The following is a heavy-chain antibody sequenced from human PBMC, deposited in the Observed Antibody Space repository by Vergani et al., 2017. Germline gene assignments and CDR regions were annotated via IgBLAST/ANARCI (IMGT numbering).Heavy chain of an antibody. D-gene: IGHD3-3*01. Sequence: EVQLVESGGGLVQPGESLRLSCAASGFPFSNYAMSWVRQAPGKGLEWVSAISGSGGSTYYADSVKGRFTISRGNTKNTLYLQMNSLRAEDTAVYYCAKYRAYYDFWSGYSDFDSWGQGTLVTVSS. J-gene: IGHJ4*02. V-gene: IGHV3-23*04. CDR1: GFPFSNYA. CDR2: ISGSGGST. CDR3: AKYRAYYDFWSGYSDFDS.